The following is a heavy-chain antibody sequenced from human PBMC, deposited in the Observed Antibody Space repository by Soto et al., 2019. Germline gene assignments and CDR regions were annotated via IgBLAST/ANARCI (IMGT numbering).Heavy chain of an antibody. D-gene: IGHD2-8*01. V-gene: IGHV1-18*01. CDR1: GYTFTSYG. CDR2: ISTFNSHT. CDR3: ARGPLDYPIPDFDY. Sequence: QVQLLQFGAEVKKPGASVKVSCKASGYTFTSYGISWVRQAAGQGLEWMGWISTFNSHTDYAQKVQGRVAMTTDRSTGSAYMELRSLRSDDTAVYYCARGPLDYPIPDFDYWGQGTLVTVSS. J-gene: IGHJ4*02.